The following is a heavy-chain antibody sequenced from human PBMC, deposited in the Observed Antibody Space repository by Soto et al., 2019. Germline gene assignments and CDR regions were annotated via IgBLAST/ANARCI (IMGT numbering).Heavy chain of an antibody. Sequence: QVQLVESGGGVVQPGRSLRLSCAASGFTFSSYGMHWVRQAPGKGLEWVAVISYDGSNKYYADSVKGRFTISRDNSKNTLYLQMNSLRAEDTAVYYCANDRLGLEAAAGGFDYWGQGTLVTVSS. J-gene: IGHJ4*02. CDR3: ANDRLGLEAAAGGFDY. CDR1: GFTFSSYG. CDR2: ISYDGSNK. V-gene: IGHV3-30*18. D-gene: IGHD6-13*01.